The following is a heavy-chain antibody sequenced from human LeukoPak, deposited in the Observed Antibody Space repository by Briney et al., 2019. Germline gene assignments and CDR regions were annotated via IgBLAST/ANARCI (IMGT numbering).Heavy chain of an antibody. D-gene: IGHD5-18*01. J-gene: IGHJ6*03. Sequence: PGGSLRLSCAASGFTFSSYGMNWVRQAPGKGLEWVSYISSSGSTIYYADSVKGRFTISRDNAKNSLYLQMNSLRAEDTAVYYCARRGYSYGFYYYYMDVWGKGTTVTISS. CDR1: GFTFSSYG. CDR3: ARRGYSYGFYYYYMDV. CDR2: ISSSGSTI. V-gene: IGHV3-48*04.